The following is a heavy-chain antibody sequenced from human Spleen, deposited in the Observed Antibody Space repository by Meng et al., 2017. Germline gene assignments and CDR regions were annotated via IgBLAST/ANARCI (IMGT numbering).Heavy chain of an antibody. J-gene: IGHJ2*01. Sequence: LQLQSGPVLVLTSLTPSLTCTVSGVSISIGGDYWSWIRQHPGKGLEWIGYIYYSGRTYYNPSLKSRVTISVDTSKNQFSLKLSSVTAADTAVYYCARDRTYYYGSGDWYFDLWGRGTLVTVSS. V-gene: IGHV4-31*03. CDR2: IYYSGRT. CDR3: ARDRTYYYGSGDWYFDL. D-gene: IGHD3-10*01. CDR1: GVSISIGGDY.